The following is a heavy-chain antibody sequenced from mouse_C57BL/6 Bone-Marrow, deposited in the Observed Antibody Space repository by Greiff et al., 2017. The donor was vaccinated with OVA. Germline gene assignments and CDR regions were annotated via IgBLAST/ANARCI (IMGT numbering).Heavy chain of an antibody. CDR1: GFTFSGYY. V-gene: IGHV5-12*01. J-gene: IGHJ2*01. CDR3: AGLSLLPLWNYVGY. CDR2: ISNGGGST. D-gene: IGHD1-1*01. Sequence: EVQRVESGGGLVQPGGSLKLSCAASGFTFSGYYMSWVRQTPEKRLEWVAYISNGGGSTYYPDTVKGRFTISRDNAKNTLYLQMSRLKSEDTAMYYCAGLSLLPLWNYVGYWGQGTTLTVSS.